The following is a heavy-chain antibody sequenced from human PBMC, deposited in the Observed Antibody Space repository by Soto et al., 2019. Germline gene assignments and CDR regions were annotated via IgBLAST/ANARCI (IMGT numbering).Heavy chain of an antibody. CDR2: ISGGGGTT. CDR1: GFSFSGYA. Sequence: EVQLFESGGGLVQPGGSLRLSCVASGFSFSGYAMTWVRQAPGKGLEWVSVISGGGGTTYYADSVKGRFTISRDNSKSTLYLXXNSLRAEDTAVYYCXXXXXXTVSKRGLDFWGQGTLVTVSS. CDR3: XXXXXXTVSKRGLDF. J-gene: IGHJ4*02. V-gene: IGHV3-23*01. D-gene: IGHD3-16*01.